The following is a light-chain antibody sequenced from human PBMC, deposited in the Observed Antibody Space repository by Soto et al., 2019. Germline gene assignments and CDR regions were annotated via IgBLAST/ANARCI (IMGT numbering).Light chain of an antibody. Sequence: EVVLTQSPGTLSLSPGERATLSCRASQIVRSSSLAWYQQKPGQAPRLLIYGASSSATGIADRFSGSGSCTDFSILISRLEHEDFAVYYCQQYDNSPPYTFGQGTKLEIK. CDR1: QIVRSSS. CDR3: QQYDNSPPYT. V-gene: IGKV3-20*01. J-gene: IGKJ2*01. CDR2: GAS.